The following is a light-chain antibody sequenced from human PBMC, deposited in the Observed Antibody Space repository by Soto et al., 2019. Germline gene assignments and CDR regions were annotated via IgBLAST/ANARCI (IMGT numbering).Light chain of an antibody. J-gene: IGLJ1*01. CDR2: ASY. CDR3: QSYDSSLSGYV. CDR1: SSNIGAGYD. Sequence: QSVLTQPPSVSGAPGQRVTISCTGSSSNIGAGYDVHWYQQLPGTAPKLLIYASYNRPSGVPDRFSGSKSGTSASLATTGLQAEDEADYYCQSYDSSLSGYVFGTGTKVTVL. V-gene: IGLV1-40*01.